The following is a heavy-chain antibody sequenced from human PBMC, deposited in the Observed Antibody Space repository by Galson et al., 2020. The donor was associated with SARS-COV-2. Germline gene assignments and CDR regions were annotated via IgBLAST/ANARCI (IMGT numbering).Heavy chain of an antibody. CDR3: AKVRGSGSYLIPMDY. J-gene: IGHJ4*02. Sequence: GGSLRLSCAASGFSFSSYAMSWVRQAPGKGLEWVSVIYSGGSTYYADSVRGRFTISRGDPKNMLYLQMNSLRAEDTAVYYCAKVRGSGSYLIPMDYWGQGTLVTVSS. D-gene: IGHD3-10*01. V-gene: IGHV3-23*03. CDR2: IYSGGST. CDR1: GFSFSSYA.